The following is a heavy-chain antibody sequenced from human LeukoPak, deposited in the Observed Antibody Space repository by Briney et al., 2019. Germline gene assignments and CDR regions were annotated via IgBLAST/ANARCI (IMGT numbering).Heavy chain of an antibody. CDR1: GLTFSNFK. Sequence: QPGGSLRLSCAVSGLTFSNFKMNWVRQAPGKGLEWVSYISDSGRTTFYAGSVKGRFTISRDNAKNSLYLQMSSLRVEDTAVYYCASWAGNTQSDSWSGPFDYWGQGTLVTVSS. D-gene: IGHD3-3*01. CDR3: ASWAGNTQSDSWSGPFDY. CDR2: ISDSGRTT. J-gene: IGHJ4*02. V-gene: IGHV3-48*03.